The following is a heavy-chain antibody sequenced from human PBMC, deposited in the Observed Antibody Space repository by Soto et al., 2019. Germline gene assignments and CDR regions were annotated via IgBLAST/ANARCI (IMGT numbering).Heavy chain of an antibody. D-gene: IGHD3-10*01. J-gene: IGHJ3*01. CDR2: MNPNSGNT. CDR3: ARGINYYDSGDDVFDL. CDR1: GYTFTSYD. V-gene: IGHV1-8*01. Sequence: QVQLVQSGAEVKKPGASVKVSCKASGYTFTSYDINWVRQATGQGLEWVGWMNPNSGNTGYAQKFQDRVTMTKSTPIGTAYMKLSSLTSEETAVYYCARGINYYDSGDDVFDLWGQGTRVTVSS.